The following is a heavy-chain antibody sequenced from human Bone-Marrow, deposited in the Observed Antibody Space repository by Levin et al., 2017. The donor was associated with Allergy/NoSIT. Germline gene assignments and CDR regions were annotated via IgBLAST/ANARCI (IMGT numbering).Heavy chain of an antibody. J-gene: IGHJ5*02. CDR3: ARTYYDFWSVYRRTPGKFDP. D-gene: IGHD3-3*01. CDR1: GGSISNGDYY. CDR2: IYHSGST. Sequence: PSETLSLTCTVSGGSISNGDYYWSWLRQPPGKGLEWIGHIYHSGSTFYNPSLKSRLTISIDPSKNQFSLRLSFVTAAATAVYYCARTYYDFWSVYRRTPGKFDPWGQGTLVTVSS. V-gene: IGHV4-30-4*01.